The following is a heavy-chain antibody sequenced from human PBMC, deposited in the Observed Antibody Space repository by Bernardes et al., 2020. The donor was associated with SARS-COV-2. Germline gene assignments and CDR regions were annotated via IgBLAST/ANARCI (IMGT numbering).Heavy chain of an antibody. V-gene: IGHV1-24*01. Sequence: ASVKVSCKVSGYTLTELSMHWVRQAPGQGLAWMGGFDPEDGETIYAQKFQGRVTMTEDTSTDTAYMELSSLRSEDTAVYYCARAAPDIAVVPAAMIYYYGMDVWGQGTTVTVS. CDR2: FDPEDGET. D-gene: IGHD2-2*01. CDR3: ARAAPDIAVVPAAMIYYYGMDV. J-gene: IGHJ6*02. CDR1: GYTLTELS.